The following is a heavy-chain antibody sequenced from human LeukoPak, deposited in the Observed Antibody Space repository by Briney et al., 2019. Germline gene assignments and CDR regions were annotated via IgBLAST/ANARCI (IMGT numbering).Heavy chain of an antibody. V-gene: IGHV4-59*01. CDR1: GGSISSYY. J-gene: IGHJ5*02. CDR3: ARVVRGYSGYDLSP. CDR2: IYYSGST. D-gene: IGHD5-12*01. Sequence: SETLSLTCTVSGGSISSYYWSWIRQPPGEGLEWIGYIYYSGSTNYNPSLKSRVTISVDTSKNQFSLKLSSVTAADTAVYYCARVVRGYSGYDLSPWGQGTLVTVSS.